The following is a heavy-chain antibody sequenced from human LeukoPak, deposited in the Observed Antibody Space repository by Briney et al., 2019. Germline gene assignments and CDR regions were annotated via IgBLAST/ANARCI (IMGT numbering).Heavy chain of an antibody. D-gene: IGHD5-24*01. J-gene: IGHJ5*02. Sequence: ASVKVSCKASGYTYSSYGISWVRQAPGQGREWMGWINGYKGNTNYAQKLQGRVTLTRDMSTSTDYLELSSLRSEDTAVYYCARDNSVRDEAWWFNPWGQGTLVTVSS. CDR2: INGYKGNT. CDR3: ARDNSVRDEAWWFNP. CDR1: GYTYSSYG. V-gene: IGHV1-18*01.